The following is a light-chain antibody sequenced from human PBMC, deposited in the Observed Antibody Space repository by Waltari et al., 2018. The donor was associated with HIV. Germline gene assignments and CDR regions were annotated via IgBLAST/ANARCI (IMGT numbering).Light chain of an antibody. CDR1: SLRSYY. V-gene: IGLV3-19*01. Sequence: SSELTQDPAVSVALGQTVRITCQGESLRSYYASWYQQRPGQAPVLVIYNTNNRPSGIPDRFSGSSSGNTASLTITGAQAEDEGDYYCNSRDSSGNHHWVFGGGTKLTVL. CDR2: NTN. J-gene: IGLJ3*02. CDR3: NSRDSSGNHHWV.